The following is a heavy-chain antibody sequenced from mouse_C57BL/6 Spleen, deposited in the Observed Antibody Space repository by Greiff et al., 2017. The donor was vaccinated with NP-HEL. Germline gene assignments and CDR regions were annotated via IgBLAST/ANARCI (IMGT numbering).Heavy chain of an antibody. V-gene: IGHV1-7*01. D-gene: IGHD1-1*01. CDR2: INPSSGYT. CDR1: GYTFTSYW. CDR3: ARNYGSSYVDWYFDV. J-gene: IGHJ1*03. Sequence: VQLQQSGAELAKPGASVKLSCKASGYTFTSYWMHWVKQRPGQGLEWIGYINPSSGYTKYNQKFKDKATLTADKSSSTAYMQLRSRTYEDSAVYYCARNYGSSYVDWYFDVWGTGTTVTVSS.